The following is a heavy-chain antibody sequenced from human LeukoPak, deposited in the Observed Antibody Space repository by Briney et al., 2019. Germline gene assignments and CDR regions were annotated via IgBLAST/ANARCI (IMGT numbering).Heavy chain of an antibody. Sequence: GGSLRLSCAASGFTFSDYYMSWIRQAPGKGPEWVSYISSSGSTIYYADSVKGRFTISRDNAKNSLYLQMNSLRAEDTAVYYCARGPDIVATMAFDYWGQGTLVTVSS. CDR3: ARGPDIVATMAFDY. V-gene: IGHV3-11*01. CDR1: GFTFSDYY. D-gene: IGHD5-12*01. CDR2: ISSSGSTI. J-gene: IGHJ4*02.